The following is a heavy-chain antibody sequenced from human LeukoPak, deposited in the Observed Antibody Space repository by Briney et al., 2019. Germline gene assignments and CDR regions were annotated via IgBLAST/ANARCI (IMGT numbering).Heavy chain of an antibody. D-gene: IGHD2-15*01. Sequence: GGSLRLSCAASGFTFNTFSMNWVRQAPGKGLEWVSSISSSSSSIFYADSVKGRFTISRDNAKNSLYLQMNSLRAEDTAVYYCAREWDIVVVVAATKAENAFDIWGQGTMVTVSS. CDR1: GFTFNTFS. V-gene: IGHV3-21*01. CDR3: AREWDIVVVVAATKAENAFDI. J-gene: IGHJ3*02. CDR2: ISSSSSSI.